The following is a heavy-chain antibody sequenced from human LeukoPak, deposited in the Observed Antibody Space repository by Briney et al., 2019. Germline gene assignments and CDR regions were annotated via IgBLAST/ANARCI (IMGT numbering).Heavy chain of an antibody. CDR1: GYTFTNND. CDR2: VSPDSGDT. J-gene: IGHJ4*02. D-gene: IGHD6-19*01. Sequence: ASVKVSCKASGYTFTNNDVNWVRQATGQGIEWMGWVSPDSGDTGYAPNFRGRVTMTTDTSINTAYMELTSLTSEDTAIYYCTRGRAAGDWGQGTLVTVSS. CDR3: TRGRAAGD. V-gene: IGHV1-8*01.